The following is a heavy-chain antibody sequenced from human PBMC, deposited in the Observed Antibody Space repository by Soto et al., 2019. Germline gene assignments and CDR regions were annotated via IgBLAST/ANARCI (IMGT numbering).Heavy chain of an antibody. CDR1: GGSISSYY. V-gene: IGHV4-59*01. CDR2: IYYSGST. CDR3: ARGHYYDSSGYWWWFDP. D-gene: IGHD3-22*01. J-gene: IGHJ5*02. Sequence: QVQLQESGPGLVKPSETLSLTCTVSGGSISSYYWSWIRQPPGKGLEWIGYIYYSGSTNYNPSLKSRVTISVDTSKNQFSLKLSSVTAADTAVYYCARGHYYDSSGYWWWFDPWGQGTLVTVSS.